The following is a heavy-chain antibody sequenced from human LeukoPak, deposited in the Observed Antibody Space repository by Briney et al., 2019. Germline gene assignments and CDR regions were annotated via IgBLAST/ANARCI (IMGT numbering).Heavy chain of an antibody. D-gene: IGHD6-13*01. CDR3: AAAAGTLKTPVNWFDP. J-gene: IGHJ5*02. CDR1: GGSFSGYY. V-gene: IGHV4-34*01. CDR2: INHSGST. Sequence: PSETLSLTCAVYGGSFSGYYWSWIRQPPGKGLEWIGEINHSGSTNYNPSLKSRVTISVDTSKNQFSLKLSSVTAADTAVYYCAAAAGTLKTPVNWFDPWGQGTLVTVSS.